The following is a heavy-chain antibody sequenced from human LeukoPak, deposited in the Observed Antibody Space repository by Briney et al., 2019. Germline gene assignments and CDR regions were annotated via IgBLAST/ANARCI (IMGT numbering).Heavy chain of an antibody. J-gene: IGHJ4*02. D-gene: IGHD5-12*01. V-gene: IGHV4-39*01. Sequence: SETLSLTCTVSAGSISSSSHHWGWLRQSPGTGLEWIGSIYSGRTTYYNPSLNSRVTISVLTSKNQFSLQLHSVTAADTAVYYCARHDGRGGATMGALDSWGQGSLVTVSS. CDR1: AGSISSSSHH. CDR3: ARHDGRGGATMGALDS. CDR2: IYSGRTT.